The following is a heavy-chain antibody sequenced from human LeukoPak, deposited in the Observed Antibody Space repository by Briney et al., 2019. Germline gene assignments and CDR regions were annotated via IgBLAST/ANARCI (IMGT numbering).Heavy chain of an antibody. CDR3: ARGGRITMIVVANNWFDP. D-gene: IGHD3-22*01. V-gene: IGHV1-2*02. J-gene: IGHJ5*02. Sequence: ASVTVSFTSSGYTFTVYYMHWVRQAPGQGLEWMGWINPNSGGTNYAQKFQGRVTMTRDTSISTAYMELSRLRSDDTAVYYCARGGRITMIVVANNWFDPWGRGTLVTVSS. CDR1: GYTFTVYY. CDR2: INPNSGGT.